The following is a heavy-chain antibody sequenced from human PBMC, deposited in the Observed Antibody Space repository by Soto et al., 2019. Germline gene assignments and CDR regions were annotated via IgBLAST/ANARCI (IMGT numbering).Heavy chain of an antibody. J-gene: IGHJ4*02. CDR1: GYTFTSYG. D-gene: IGHD3-9*01. Sequence: ASVKVSCKASGYTFTSYGISWVRQAPGKGLEWMGGLDPEDGETIYAQKFQGRVTMTEDTSTDTAYMELSSLRSEDTAVYYCATLLHDILTGPYPVPLYFDYWGQGTLVTVSS. CDR3: ATLLHDILTGPYPVPLYFDY. V-gene: IGHV1-24*01. CDR2: LDPEDGET.